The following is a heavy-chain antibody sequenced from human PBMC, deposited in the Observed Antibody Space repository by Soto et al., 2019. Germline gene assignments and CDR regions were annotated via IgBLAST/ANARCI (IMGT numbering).Heavy chain of an antibody. CDR1: GGTFGNHA. CDR3: AREAGYTYGYVFDY. Sequence: QVQLVQSGAEVKKTGSSVKVSCKASGGTFGNHAISWVRQAPGQGLEWLGGIIPVLGVGDNAQNFQGRVTTTADASTSTAYLELSSVRSEDTALYYCAREAGYTYGYVFDYWGQGTLVTVSS. J-gene: IGHJ4*02. CDR2: IIPVLGVG. V-gene: IGHV1-69*01. D-gene: IGHD5-18*01.